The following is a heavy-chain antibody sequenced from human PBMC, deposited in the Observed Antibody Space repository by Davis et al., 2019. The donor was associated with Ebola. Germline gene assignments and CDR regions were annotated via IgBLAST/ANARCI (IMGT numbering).Heavy chain of an antibody. Sequence: PGGSLRLSCTVSDGSINYSYWSWIRQPPGQGLEWIGSIYYSGTTIYNPSLKSRVTISVDTSKSQFSLKLNSLTAAETAMYYCAKAQYCTSTTCYDRFDPWGQGTLVSVTS. D-gene: IGHD2-2*01. J-gene: IGHJ5*02. CDR1: DGSINYSY. CDR2: IYYSGTT. CDR3: AKAQYCTSTTCYDRFDP. V-gene: IGHV4-59*03.